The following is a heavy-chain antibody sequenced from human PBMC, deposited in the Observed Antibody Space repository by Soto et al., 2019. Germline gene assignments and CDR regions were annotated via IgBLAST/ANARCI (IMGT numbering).Heavy chain of an antibody. CDR1: GGSISSYY. V-gene: IGHV4-59*01. CDR3: ARDIGYYYDSSPL. D-gene: IGHD3-22*01. Sequence: SETLSLTCTVSGGSISSYYWSWIRQPPGKGLEWIGYIYYSGSTNYNPSLKSRVTISVDTAKNQFSLKLRSVTAADTAVYYCARDIGYYYDSSPLWGQGTLVTVSS. CDR2: IYYSGST. J-gene: IGHJ4*02.